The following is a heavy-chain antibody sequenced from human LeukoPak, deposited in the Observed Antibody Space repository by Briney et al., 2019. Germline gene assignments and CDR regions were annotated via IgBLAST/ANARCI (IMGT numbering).Heavy chain of an antibody. V-gene: IGHV3-66*01. CDR2: IYSGGST. CDR3: ARVKRLLWFGELKNYYFDY. CDR1: GFTVSSNY. D-gene: IGHD3-10*01. Sequence: GGSLRLSCAASGFTVSSNYMSWVRQAPGKGLEWVSVIYSGGSTYYADSVKGRFTISRDNSKNTLYLQMNSLRAEDTAVYYCARVKRLLWFGELKNYYFDYWGQGTLVTVSS. J-gene: IGHJ4*02.